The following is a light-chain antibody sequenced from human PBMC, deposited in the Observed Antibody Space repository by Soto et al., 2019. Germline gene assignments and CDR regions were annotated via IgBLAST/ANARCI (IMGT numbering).Light chain of an antibody. J-gene: IGLJ3*02. V-gene: IGLV2-8*01. Sequence: QSALTQPPSASGSPGQAVAISCTGTSSDVGGYNYVSWYQQHPGKAPKLVIYEVTKRPSGVPDRFSGSKSGNTASLTVSGLQAGDEADYYCCSYGGSNNWVFGGGTKVTVL. CDR3: CSYGGSNNWV. CDR1: SSDVGGYNY. CDR2: EVT.